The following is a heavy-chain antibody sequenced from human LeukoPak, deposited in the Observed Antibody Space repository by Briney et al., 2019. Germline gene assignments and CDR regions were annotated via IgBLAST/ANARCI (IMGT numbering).Heavy chain of an antibody. CDR2: IYGSGRP. Sequence: SETLSFTCTVSGSSISYWYWSWIRQPPGKGLEWIGNIYGSGRPNYNPSLTSRVTISVDTSKNQFSLKLTSVTAADTAVYYCARETSLVGYSGGLGFNYWGQGILVTVSS. J-gene: IGHJ4*02. D-gene: IGHD6-19*01. CDR1: GSSISYWY. V-gene: IGHV4-59*01. CDR3: ARETSLVGYSGGLGFNY.